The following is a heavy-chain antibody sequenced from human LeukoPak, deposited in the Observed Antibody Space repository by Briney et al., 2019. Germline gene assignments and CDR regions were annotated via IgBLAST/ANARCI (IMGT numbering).Heavy chain of an antibody. D-gene: IGHD3-22*01. V-gene: IGHV3-23*01. J-gene: IGHJ4*02. CDR1: GFTFSSYA. CDR2: ISGSGGST. CDR3: AKAEDPASEYYDSRNVAADY. Sequence: GGSLRLSCAASGFTFSSYAMSWVRQAPGKGLEWVSAISGSGGSTYYADSVKGRFTISRDNSKNTLYLQMNSLRAEDTAVYYCAKAEDPASEYYDSRNVAADYWGQGTLVTVSS.